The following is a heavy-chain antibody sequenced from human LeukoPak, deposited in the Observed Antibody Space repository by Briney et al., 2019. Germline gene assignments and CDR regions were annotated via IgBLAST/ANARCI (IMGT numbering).Heavy chain of an antibody. D-gene: IGHD4-17*01. CDR2: IRYDGSNK. Sequence: GGSLRLSCAASGFTFSSYGMHWVRQAPGKGLEWVAFIRYDGSNKYYADSVKGRFTISRDNSKNTLYLQMNSLRAEDTAVYYCAKEVGYGESWFDHWGQGTLVTVSS. V-gene: IGHV3-30*02. CDR1: GFTFSSYG. J-gene: IGHJ5*02. CDR3: AKEVGYGESWFDH.